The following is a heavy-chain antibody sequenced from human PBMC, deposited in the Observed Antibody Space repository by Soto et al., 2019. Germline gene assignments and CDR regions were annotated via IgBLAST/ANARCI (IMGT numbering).Heavy chain of an antibody. J-gene: IGHJ4*02. V-gene: IGHV5-10-1*01. D-gene: IGHD3-22*01. CDR2: IDPSDSQT. CDR1: GYSFAGYW. Sequence: GESLKISCKGSGYSFAGYWITWVRQKPGKGLEWMGRIDPSDSQTYYSPSLRGHVTISVTKSITTVFLQWSSLRASDTAMYYCARQIYDSDTGPNFQYYFDSWGQGTPVTVSS. CDR3: ARQIYDSDTGPNFQYYFDS.